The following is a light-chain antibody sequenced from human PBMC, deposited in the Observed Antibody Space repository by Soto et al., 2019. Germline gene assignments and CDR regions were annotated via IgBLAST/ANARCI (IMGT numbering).Light chain of an antibody. CDR3: QQYYNSPLT. CDR2: WAS. CDR1: QSVFYRYYNKDY. Sequence: SVMAQSPYSLALSLVEIATNNCRSIQSVFYRYYNKDYLAWYQQKPGQPPKVLIYWASTRESGVPDRFSGSGSETDFTLTISSLQPEDVAVYFCQQYYNSPLTFGGGAKVDIK. J-gene: IGKJ4*01. V-gene: IGKV4-1*01.